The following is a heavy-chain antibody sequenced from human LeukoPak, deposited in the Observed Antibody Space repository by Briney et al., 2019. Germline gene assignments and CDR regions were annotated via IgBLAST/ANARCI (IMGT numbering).Heavy chain of an antibody. D-gene: IGHD6-13*01. CDR2: IYYSGST. J-gene: IGHJ4*02. CDR1: GGSISSHY. V-gene: IGHV4-59*11. Sequence: SETLSLTCTVSGGSISSHYWSWVRRPPGKGLEWIGYIYYSGSTKYNPSLKSRVTISVDTSKNQFSLKLSSVTAADTAVYYCARVGGGQQLVASPLYYFDYWGQGTLVTVSS. CDR3: ARVGGGQQLVASPLYYFDY.